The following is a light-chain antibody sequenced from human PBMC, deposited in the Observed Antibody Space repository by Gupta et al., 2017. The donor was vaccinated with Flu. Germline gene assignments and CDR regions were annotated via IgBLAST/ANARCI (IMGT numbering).Light chain of an antibody. CDR1: QTAGSY. Sequence: EIVMTRSPATLSVSPGESVTLSCRASQTAGSYLAWYQQKPGQAPRLLIYAASTRATGIPARFSGSGSGTDFTLTISSLQSEDFAVYFCQQDNNWPWTFGHGTKVDIK. J-gene: IGKJ3*01. CDR2: AAS. CDR3: QQDNNWPWT. V-gene: IGKV3-15*01.